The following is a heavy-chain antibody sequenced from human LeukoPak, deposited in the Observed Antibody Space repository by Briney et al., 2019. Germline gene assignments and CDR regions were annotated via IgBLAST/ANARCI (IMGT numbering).Heavy chain of an antibody. V-gene: IGHV4-4*07. CDR1: GGSISSYY. D-gene: IGHD3-10*01. CDR2: IYTSGST. CDR3: ASGVYYYGSGSQFDY. J-gene: IGHJ4*02. Sequence: SETLSLTCTVSGGSISSYYWSWIRQPAGKGLEWIGRIYTSGSTNYNPSLKSRVTMSVDTSKNQFSLKLSSVTAADTAVYYCASGVYYYGSGSQFDYWGQGTLVTVSS.